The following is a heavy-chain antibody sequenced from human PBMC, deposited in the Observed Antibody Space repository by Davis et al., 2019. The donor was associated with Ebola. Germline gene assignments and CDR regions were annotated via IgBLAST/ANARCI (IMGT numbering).Heavy chain of an antibody. V-gene: IGHV1-69*13. J-gene: IGHJ4*02. Sequence: AASVKVSCKASGGTFSSYAISWVRQAPGQGLEWMGGIIPIFGTANYAQKFQGRVTITADESTSTAYMELSSLRSDDTAVYYCARAHGVVSYYFDYWGQGTLVTVSS. CDR1: GGTFSSYA. CDR3: ARAHGVVSYYFDY. CDR2: IIPIFGTA. D-gene: IGHD2-8*02.